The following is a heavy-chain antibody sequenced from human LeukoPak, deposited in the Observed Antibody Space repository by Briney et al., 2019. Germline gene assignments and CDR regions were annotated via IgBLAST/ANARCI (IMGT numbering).Heavy chain of an antibody. CDR1: GSSVTSYW. J-gene: IGHJ5*02. V-gene: IGHV5-51*01. D-gene: IGHD3-22*01. CDR3: ARHRYYDSSGYYDNWFDP. Sequence: GASLQICCKGSGSSVTSYWIGGGRQLHGKGREGRGMIYPGDSDTRYSPSFQGQVTISADKSISTAYLQWSSLKASDTAMYYCARHRYYDSSGYYDNWFDPWGQGTLVTVSS. CDR2: IYPGDSDT.